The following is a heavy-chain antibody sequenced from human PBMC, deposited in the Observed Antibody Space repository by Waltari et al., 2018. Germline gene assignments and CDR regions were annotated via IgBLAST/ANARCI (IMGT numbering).Heavy chain of an antibody. V-gene: IGHV3-21*01. CDR1: GFTFSSYS. D-gene: IGHD5-12*01. Sequence: EVQLVESGGGLVKPGGSLRLSCAASGFTFSSYSMNWVRQAPGKGLEWVSSISSSSSYIYNADSVKGRFTISRDNAKNSLYLQMNSLRAEDTAVYYCARVRRATIVLYYYGMDVWGQGTTVTVSS. J-gene: IGHJ6*02. CDR2: ISSSSSYI. CDR3: ARVRRATIVLYYYGMDV.